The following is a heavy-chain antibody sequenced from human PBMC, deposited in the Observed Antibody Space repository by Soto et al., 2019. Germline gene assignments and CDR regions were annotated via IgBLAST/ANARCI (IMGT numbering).Heavy chain of an antibody. D-gene: IGHD3-22*01. CDR1: GASLSSMNW. CDR2: IFYSGRT. V-gene: IGHV4-4*02. J-gene: IGHJ4*02. CDR3: ARHGPHYDSSGYHFDY. Sequence: SETLSLTCALSGASLSSMNWWIWVRQTTGKGLEWIGGIFYSGRTYYNPSLKSRVTISVDTSKNQFSLKLGSVTAADTAVYYCARHGPHYDSSGYHFDYWGQGTLVTVSS.